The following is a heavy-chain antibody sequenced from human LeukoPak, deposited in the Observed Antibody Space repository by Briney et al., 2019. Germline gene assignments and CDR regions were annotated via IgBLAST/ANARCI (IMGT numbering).Heavy chain of an antibody. D-gene: IGHD6-13*01. CDR2: ISYSGTT. V-gene: IGHV4-59*01. CDR1: GGSISSYY. CDR3: ARSGGYGSSWSL. J-gene: IGHJ4*02. Sequence: MASETLSLTCSVSGGSISSYYWNWIRQPPGKGLEWIGYISYSGTTNYNPSLKSRVTISVDTSKNHFSLKLSSVTAADTAVYYCARSGGYGSSWSLWSQGTLVTVSS.